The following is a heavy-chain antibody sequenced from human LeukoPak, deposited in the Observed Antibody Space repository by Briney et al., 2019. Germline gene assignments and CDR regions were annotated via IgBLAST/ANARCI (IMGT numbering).Heavy chain of an antibody. D-gene: IGHD3-10*01. CDR1: GGSISSGGYY. CDR2: IYYSRST. V-gene: IGHV4-31*03. CDR3: ARHGVVRGVINPPDY. J-gene: IGHJ4*02. Sequence: SQTLSLTCTVSGGSISSGGYYWSWIRQHPGKGLEWIGYIYYSRSTYYNPSLKSRVTISVDTSKNQFSLKLSSVTAADTAVYYCARHGVVRGVINPPDYWGQGTLVTVSS.